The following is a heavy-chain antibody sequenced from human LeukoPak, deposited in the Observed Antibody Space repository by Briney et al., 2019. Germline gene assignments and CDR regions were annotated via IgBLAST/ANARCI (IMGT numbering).Heavy chain of an antibody. J-gene: IGHJ4*02. CDR2: IYYSAST. D-gene: IGHD5-24*01. CDR3: VRDRRDGYKYDY. CDR1: GVSISGNRYY. V-gene: IGHV4-39*07. Sequence: SETLSLTCVVSGVSISGNRYYWGWIRQPPGRGLEWIGSIYYSASTYYNSSLESRVAISVDTSKNRFSLNLRSVTAADTAVYYCVRDRRDGYKYDYWGQGILVTVSS.